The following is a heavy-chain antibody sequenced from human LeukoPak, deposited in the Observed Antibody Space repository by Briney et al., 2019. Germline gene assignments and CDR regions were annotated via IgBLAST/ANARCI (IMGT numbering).Heavy chain of an antibody. Sequence: QSGGSLRLSCAASGFTFSSYAMTWVRQAPGKGLEWVSLISGSGDCTHYADSVKGRFTISRDNSKNTVYLQMNRLRAEDTARYYCAKRIAADADAFDIWGQGTMVTVSS. CDR3: AKRIAADADAFDI. D-gene: IGHD6-13*01. J-gene: IGHJ3*02. CDR2: ISGSGDCT. V-gene: IGHV3-23*01. CDR1: GFTFSSYA.